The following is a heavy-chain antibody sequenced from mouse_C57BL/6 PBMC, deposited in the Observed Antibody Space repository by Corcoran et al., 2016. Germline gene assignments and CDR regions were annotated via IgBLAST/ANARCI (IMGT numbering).Heavy chain of an antibody. J-gene: IGHJ4*01. CDR3: ARGLRQLRLPFYAMDY. V-gene: IGHV1-80*01. CDR1: GYAFSSYW. CDR2: IYPGDGDT. D-gene: IGHD3-2*02. Sequence: QVQLQQSGAELVKPGASVKISCKASGYAFSSYWMNWVKQRPGKGLEWIGQIYPGDGDTNYNGKFKGKATLTADKSSSTAYMQLSSLTSEDSAVYFCARGLRQLRLPFYAMDYWGQGTSVTVSS.